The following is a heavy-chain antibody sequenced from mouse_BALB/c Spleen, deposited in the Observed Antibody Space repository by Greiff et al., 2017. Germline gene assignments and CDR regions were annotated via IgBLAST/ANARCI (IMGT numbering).Heavy chain of an antibody. CDR3: ARNYGSSYHPYYAMDY. V-gene: IGHV3-2*02. D-gene: IGHD1-1*01. Sequence: VQLQQSGPGLVKPSQSLSLTCTVTGYSITSDYAWNWIRQFPGNKLEWMGYISYSGSTSYNPSLKSRISITRDTSKNQFFLQLNSVTTEDTATYYCARNYGSSYHPYYAMDYWGQGTSVTVSS. CDR2: ISYSGST. J-gene: IGHJ4*01. CDR1: GYSITSDYA.